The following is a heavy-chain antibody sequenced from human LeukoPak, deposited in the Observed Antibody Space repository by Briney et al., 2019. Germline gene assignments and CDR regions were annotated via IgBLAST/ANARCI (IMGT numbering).Heavy chain of an antibody. J-gene: IGHJ3*02. CDR3: ARAPAHCSSTSCYPNDAFDI. D-gene: IGHD2-2*01. CDR2: ISSSSSTI. CDR1: GFTFSSHS. Sequence: GGSLRLSCAASGFTFSSHSMNWVRQAPGKGLEWVSYISSSSSTIYYADSVKGRFTISRDNAKNSLYLQMNSLRAEDTAVYYCARAPAHCSSTSCYPNDAFDIWGQGTMVTVSS. V-gene: IGHV3-48*01.